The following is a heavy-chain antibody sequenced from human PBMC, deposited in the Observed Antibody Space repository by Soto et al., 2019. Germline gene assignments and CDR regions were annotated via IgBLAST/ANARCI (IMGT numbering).Heavy chain of an antibody. CDR1: GDSISSSGFY. V-gene: IGHV4-39*01. D-gene: IGHD6-19*01. CDR2: IYYSGST. J-gene: IGHJ4*02. Sequence: SETLSLTCAVSGDSISSSGFYWGWIRQPPGKGLEWIGSIYYSGSTYYNPSLKSRVTISVDTSKSQFSLKVRSVTAADTAVYYCARRQQWLAGYFDYWGQGTLVTSPQ. CDR3: ARRQQWLAGYFDY.